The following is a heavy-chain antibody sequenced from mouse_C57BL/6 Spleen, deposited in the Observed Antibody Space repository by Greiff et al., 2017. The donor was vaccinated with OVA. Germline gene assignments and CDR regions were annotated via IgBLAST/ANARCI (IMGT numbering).Heavy chain of an antibody. CDR3: AIQGFAY. J-gene: IGHJ3*01. CDR1: GFTFSDYG. CDR2: ISSGSSTI. Sequence: EVMLVESGGGLVKPGGSLKLSCAASGFTFSDYGMHWVRQAPEKGLEWVAYISSGSSTIYYADKVKGRFTISRDNAKNTLFLQMTSLRSEDTAMYYCAIQGFAYWGQGTLVTVSA. V-gene: IGHV5-17*01.